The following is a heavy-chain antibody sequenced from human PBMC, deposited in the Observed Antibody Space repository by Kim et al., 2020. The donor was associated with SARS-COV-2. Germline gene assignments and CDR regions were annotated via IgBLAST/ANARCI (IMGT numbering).Heavy chain of an antibody. J-gene: IGHJ4*02. D-gene: IGHD4-17*01. Sequence: GGSLRLSCAASGFTFSSYAMSWVRQAPGKGLEWVSAISGSGGSTYYADSVKGRFTISRDNSKNTLYLQMNSLRAEDTAVYYCAKDLADYGDVSQGYWGQGTLVTVSS. CDR3: AKDLADYGDVSQGY. V-gene: IGHV3-23*01. CDR1: GFTFSSYA. CDR2: ISGSGGST.